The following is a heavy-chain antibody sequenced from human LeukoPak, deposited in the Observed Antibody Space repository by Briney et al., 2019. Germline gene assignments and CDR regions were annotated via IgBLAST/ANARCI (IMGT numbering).Heavy chain of an antibody. D-gene: IGHD2-8*01. V-gene: IGHV4-59*12. Sequence: PSETLSLTCTVSGGSISGYYWSWIRQPPGKELEWIGYIYESGSTDYNPSLRSRVTISVDTSKNQFSLKLTSVTAADTAVYYCAREKMVAPTAFDIWGRGTMVTVSS. CDR3: AREKMVAPTAFDI. CDR1: GGSISGYY. J-gene: IGHJ3*02. CDR2: IYESGST.